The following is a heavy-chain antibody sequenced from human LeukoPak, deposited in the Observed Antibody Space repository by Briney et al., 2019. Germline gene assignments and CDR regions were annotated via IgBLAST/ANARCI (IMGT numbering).Heavy chain of an antibody. V-gene: IGHV3-30*02. CDR3: AKVGNYFDNTGYPY. CDR2: IRYDGSNK. J-gene: IGHJ4*02. Sequence: GGSLRLSCAASAFTFSSYGMHWVHQAPGKGLEWVAFIRYDGSNKYYADSVKGRFTISRDNSRNTLYLQMNSLRAEDTAVYYCAKVGNYFDNTGYPYWGQGTLVTVSS. CDR1: AFTFSSYG. D-gene: IGHD3-22*01.